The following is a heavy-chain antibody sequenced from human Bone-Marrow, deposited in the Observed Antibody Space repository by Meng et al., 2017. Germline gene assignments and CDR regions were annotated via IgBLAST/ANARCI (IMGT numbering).Heavy chain of an antibody. J-gene: IGHJ4*02. D-gene: IGHD3-22*01. V-gene: IGHV1-8*03. CDR2: MNPNSGNT. CDR3: ARVPRKAYYDSSGYYSDY. Sequence: ASVNVSCKASGYTFTSYDINWVRQATGQGLEWMGWMNPNSGNTGYAQKFQGRVTITRNTSISTAYMELSSLRSEDTAVYYCARVPRKAYYDSSGYYSDYWGQGTLVTVSS. CDR1: GYTFTSYD.